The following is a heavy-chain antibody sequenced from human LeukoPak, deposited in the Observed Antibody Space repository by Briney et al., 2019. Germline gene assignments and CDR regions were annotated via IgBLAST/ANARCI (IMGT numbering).Heavy chain of an antibody. Sequence: GRSLRLSCAASGFTFSSYAMHWVRQAPGKGLEWVTVIYTDGSAKYYADSVKGRFTISRDNSQNTLYLQMNSLRAEDTAVYYCARNSGGRRYYFTEWGQGTLVTVSS. CDR3: ARNSGGRRYYFTE. CDR1: GFTFSSYA. V-gene: IGHV3-30-3*01. J-gene: IGHJ4*02. CDR2: IYTDGSAK. D-gene: IGHD3-10*01.